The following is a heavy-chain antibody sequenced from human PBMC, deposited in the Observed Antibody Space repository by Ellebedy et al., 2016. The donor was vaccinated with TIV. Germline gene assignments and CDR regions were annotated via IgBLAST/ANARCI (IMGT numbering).Heavy chain of an antibody. V-gene: IGHV5-10-1*01. D-gene: IGHD1-26*01. J-gene: IGHJ5*02. Sequence: KVSXKGSGYSFTSYWISWVRQMPGKGLEWMWRIDPSDSYTNYSPSFQGHVTISADKSISTAYLQWSSLKASNTAMYYCAREVGSYWGDNWFDPWGQGTLVTVSS. CDR2: IDPSDSYT. CDR3: AREVGSYWGDNWFDP. CDR1: GYSFTSYW.